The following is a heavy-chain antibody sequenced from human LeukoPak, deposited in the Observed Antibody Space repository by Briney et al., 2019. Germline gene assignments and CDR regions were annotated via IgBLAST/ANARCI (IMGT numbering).Heavy chain of an antibody. Sequence: GSLRLSCAASGFTFSSYGMHWVRQAPGKGLEWVSSISSSSYIYYADSVKGRFTISRDNAKNSLYLQMNSLRAEDTAVYYCARDQRCSGGSCYNWFDPWGQGTLVTVSS. CDR1: GFTFSSYG. D-gene: IGHD2-15*01. CDR3: ARDQRCSGGSCYNWFDP. J-gene: IGHJ5*02. CDR2: ISSSSYI. V-gene: IGHV3-21*01.